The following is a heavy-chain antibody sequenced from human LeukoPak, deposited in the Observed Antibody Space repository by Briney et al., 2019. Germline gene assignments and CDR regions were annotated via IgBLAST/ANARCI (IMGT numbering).Heavy chain of an antibody. J-gene: IGHJ4*02. V-gene: IGHV4-4*07. CDR1: GGSISSYY. Sequence: SETLSLTCNVSGGSISSYYWSWIRQSAEQGLEWIGRIYPNENTNYNPSLKSRVSMSVDTSKNQFSLKLNSVTAADTAVYYCAREGAHCSGGTCTPGLYDYWGQGTLVTVSS. D-gene: IGHD2-15*01. CDR3: AREGAHCSGGTCTPGLYDY. CDR2: IYPNENT.